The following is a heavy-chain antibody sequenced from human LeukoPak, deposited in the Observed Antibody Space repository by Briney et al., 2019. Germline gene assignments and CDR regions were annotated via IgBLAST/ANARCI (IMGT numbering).Heavy chain of an antibody. CDR2: IKQDGSEK. CDR1: GFTFSSYW. J-gene: IGHJ4*02. Sequence: GGSLRLSCAASGFTFSSYWMNWVRQAPGKGLEWVANIKQDGSEKYYVDSVKGRFIISRDNAKNSLYLQMNSLKTEDTAVYYCTKGYYYDSSGYYHFDYWGQGTLVTVSS. D-gene: IGHD3-22*01. V-gene: IGHV3-7*03. CDR3: TKGYYYDSSGYYHFDY.